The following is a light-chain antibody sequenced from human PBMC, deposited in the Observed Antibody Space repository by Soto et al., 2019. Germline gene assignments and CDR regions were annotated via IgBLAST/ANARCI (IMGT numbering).Light chain of an antibody. V-gene: IGLV2-8*01. CDR3: SSYAGSNMVV. Sequence: QPVLTQPPSASGSPGQSVTISCTGTSSDVGGYNYVSWYQQHPGKAPKLMIYEVSKRPSGVPDRFAGSKSGNTASLTVSGLKAEDEADYYCSSYAGSNMVVFGGGTKLTVL. CDR2: EVS. CDR1: SSDVGGYNY. J-gene: IGLJ2*01.